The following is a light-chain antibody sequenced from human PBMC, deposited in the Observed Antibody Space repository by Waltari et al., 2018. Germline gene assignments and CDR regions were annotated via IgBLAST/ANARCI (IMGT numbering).Light chain of an antibody. CDR1: SSNIGSNT. V-gene: IGLV1-44*01. Sequence: QSVLTQPPSASGSPGQRVTISCSGSSSNIGSNTVNWHQHLPGTAPKLLIYSNNHRPSGVPDRVSGSKAGTSASLAIGGLQSEDEADYYCAVWDDSLNGVVFGGGTKLTVL. CDR3: AVWDDSLNGVV. CDR2: SNN. J-gene: IGLJ2*01.